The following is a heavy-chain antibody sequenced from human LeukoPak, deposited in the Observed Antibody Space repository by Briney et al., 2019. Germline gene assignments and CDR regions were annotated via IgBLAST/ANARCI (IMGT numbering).Heavy chain of an antibody. V-gene: IGHV3-53*01. Sequence: GGSLRLSCAASGFTFRTNYMSWVRQAPGKGLEWVSVIYTGGATYYADSVKGRFTISRGDSKNTLSLQMNSLRTEDTAMYYCARGDRMYSSRWYPPPYFDDWGQGILVTVSS. CDR1: GFTFRTNY. CDR2: IYTGGAT. D-gene: IGHD6-13*01. J-gene: IGHJ4*02. CDR3: ARGDRMYSSRWYPPPYFDD.